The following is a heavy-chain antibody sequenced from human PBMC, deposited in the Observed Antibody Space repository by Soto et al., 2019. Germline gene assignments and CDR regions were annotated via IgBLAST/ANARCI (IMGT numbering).Heavy chain of an antibody. CDR1: GFSLSTTGEG. CDR2: IFWDDDK. J-gene: IGHJ3*02. Sequence: QITLKESGPTLVKPTQTLTLTCTFSGFSLSTTGEGVGCIRQPPGKALEWLALIFWDDDKRYSPSLKSRLTITKDTSKTQVVLTMTNMDPVDTATYYCAQLFCSSTTCYGKYGFDIWGQGTMVTVSS. V-gene: IGHV2-5*02. CDR3: AQLFCSSTTCYGKYGFDI. D-gene: IGHD2-2*01.